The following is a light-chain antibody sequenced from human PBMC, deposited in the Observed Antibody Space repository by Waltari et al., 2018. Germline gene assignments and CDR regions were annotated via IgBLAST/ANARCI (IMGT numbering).Light chain of an antibody. CDR2: SAS. CDR3: QQYNDWPRT. CDR1: QSVSTN. J-gene: IGKJ2*01. Sequence: IVMTQSPVTLSVSPGESATLSCRASQSVSTNLAWYRQRPGQAPRLLMYSASTRASGLPARFSGSGSGTEFTLTISSLHSEDFAVYYCQQYNDWPRTFGQGTKLEI. V-gene: IGKV3-15*01.